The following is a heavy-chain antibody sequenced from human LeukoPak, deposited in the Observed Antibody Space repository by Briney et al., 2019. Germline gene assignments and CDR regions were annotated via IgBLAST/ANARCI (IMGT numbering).Heavy chain of an antibody. CDR3: ARDRVVGATRGVADYFDY. CDR2: IYYSGST. D-gene: IGHD1-26*01. J-gene: IGHJ4*02. CDR1: GGSTTSNYY. V-gene: IGHV4-39*07. Sequence: SETLSLTCTVSGGSTTSNYYWGWIRQPPGKDLEWIGSIYYSGSTYYNPSLKSRVTISVDTSENQFSLKLSSVTAADTAVYYCARDRVVGATRGVADYFDYWGQGTLVTVSS.